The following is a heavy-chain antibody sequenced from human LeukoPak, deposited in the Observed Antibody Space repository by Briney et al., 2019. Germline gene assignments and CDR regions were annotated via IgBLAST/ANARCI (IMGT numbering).Heavy chain of an antibody. D-gene: IGHD2-2*01. CDR1: GYTFTSYG. CDR2: IIPIFGTA. CDR3: ARSYCSSTSCRGGTGLGGYYYYYYMDV. Sequence: SVKASCKASGYTFTSYGISWVRQAPGQGLEWMGGIIPIFGTANYAQKFQGRVTITADESTSTAYMELSSLRSEDTAVYYCARSYCSSTSCRGGTGLGGYYYYYYMDVWGKGTTVTVSS. V-gene: IGHV1-69*13. J-gene: IGHJ6*03.